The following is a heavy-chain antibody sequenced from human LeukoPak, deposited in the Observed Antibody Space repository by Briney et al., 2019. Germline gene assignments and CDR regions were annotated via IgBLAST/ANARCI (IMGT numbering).Heavy chain of an antibody. CDR3: AREIPEGFYGSGSDF. D-gene: IGHD3-10*01. CDR1: GFTFSSYS. CDR2: INQDGGEK. J-gene: IGHJ4*02. Sequence: PGGSLRLSCAASGFTFSSYSMNWVRQARGKGLEWVANINQDGGEKSYVDSVKGRFTISRDNAKSSLFLQLNSLRVDDTAVYYCAREIPEGFYGSGSDFWGQGTLVTVAS. V-gene: IGHV3-7*01.